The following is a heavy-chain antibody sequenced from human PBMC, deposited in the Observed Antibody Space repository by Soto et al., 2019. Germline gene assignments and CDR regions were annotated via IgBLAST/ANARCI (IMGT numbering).Heavy chain of an antibody. Sequence: ASVKVSCKASGYTFTSYAMHWVRQARGQRLEWIGWINVGNGNTNYAQKFQGRVTITRDISTSTAYMELSSLRSEDTAVYYCAASIAAAGYGVDYWGQGTLVTVSS. CDR3: AASIAAAGYGVDY. J-gene: IGHJ4*02. V-gene: IGHV1-58*02. CDR1: GYTFTSYA. D-gene: IGHD6-13*01. CDR2: INVGNGNT.